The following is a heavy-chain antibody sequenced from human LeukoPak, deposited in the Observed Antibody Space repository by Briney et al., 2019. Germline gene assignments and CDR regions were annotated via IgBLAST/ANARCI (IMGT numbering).Heavy chain of an antibody. V-gene: IGHV1-8*01. CDR2: MNPNSGNT. CDR1: GYTFTSYD. Sequence: ASVKVSCKASGYTFTSYDINWVRQATGQGLEWMGWMNPNSGNTGYAQKFQGRVTITRNTSISTAYMELSSLKSEDTAVYYCARSSSGWYNWFDPWGQGTLVTVSS. CDR3: ARSSSGWYNWFDP. D-gene: IGHD6-19*01. J-gene: IGHJ5*02.